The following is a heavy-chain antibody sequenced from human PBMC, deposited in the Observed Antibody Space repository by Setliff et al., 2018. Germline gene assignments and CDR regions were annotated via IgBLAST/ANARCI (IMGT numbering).Heavy chain of an antibody. J-gene: IGHJ4*02. CDR2: IYPGDSDT. D-gene: IGHD2-15*01. CDR1: GYSFTRYW. V-gene: IGHV5-51*01. Sequence: GESLKISCNGSGYSFTRYWIGWVRRMPGKGLEWMGIIYPGDSDTRYSPSFQGQVTISADKSISTAYLQWSSLKASDTAMYYCARVEEYCSGGTCYSFDYWGQGTLVTVSS. CDR3: ARVEEYCSGGTCYSFDY.